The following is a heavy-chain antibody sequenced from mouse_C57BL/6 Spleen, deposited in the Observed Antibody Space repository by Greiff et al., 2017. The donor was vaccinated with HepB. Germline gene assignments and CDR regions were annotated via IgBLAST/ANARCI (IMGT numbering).Heavy chain of an antibody. J-gene: IGHJ4*01. CDR1: GFSFNTYA. V-gene: IGHV10-1*01. CDR2: IRSKSNNYAT. D-gene: IGHD2-5*01. Sequence: EVNVVESGGGLVQPKGSLKLSCAASGFSFNTYAMNWVRQAPGKGLEWVARIRSKSNNYATYYADSVKDRFTISRDDSESMLYLQMNNLKTEDTAMYYCVRSSYSNYVSYAMDYWGQGTSVTVSS. CDR3: VRSSYSNYVSYAMDY.